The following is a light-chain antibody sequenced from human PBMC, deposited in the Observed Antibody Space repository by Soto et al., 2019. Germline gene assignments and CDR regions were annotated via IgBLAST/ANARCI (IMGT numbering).Light chain of an antibody. CDR2: XAS. V-gene: IGKV1-39*01. J-gene: IGKJ5*01. CDR1: QGLXIY. Sequence: IRLTQSASSLSASIGDRVTITCRASQGLXIYFNWDQRKPGKAPKILISXASSLQRGVPSTFSGGGCGTDFTLTISSLQAEDVETYCCQQRYSSITFGQGTRLEIK. CDR3: QQRYSSIT.